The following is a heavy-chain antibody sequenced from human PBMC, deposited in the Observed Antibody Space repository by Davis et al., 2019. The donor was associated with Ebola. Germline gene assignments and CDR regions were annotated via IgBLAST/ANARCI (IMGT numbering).Heavy chain of an antibody. CDR3: VKDGGSSWLYGLDV. CDR2: ISWDAGYI. D-gene: IGHD6-13*01. CDR1: GFTFDDYA. Sequence: PGGSLRLSCAASGFTFDDYAMHWVRQVPGKGPEWVSFISWDAGYISYVDSVKGRFTTSRDNNKNALYLQMNSLRAEDTALYYCVKDGGSSWLYGLDVWGQGTTVTVSS. J-gene: IGHJ6*02. V-gene: IGHV3-43D*04.